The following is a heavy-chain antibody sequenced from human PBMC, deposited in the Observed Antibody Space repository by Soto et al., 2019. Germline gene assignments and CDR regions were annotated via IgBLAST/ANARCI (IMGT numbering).Heavy chain of an antibody. V-gene: IGHV1-18*01. Sequence: ASVKVSCKASVYTFTRYGISWVRQAPGQGLEWMEWISGYNGDANYAQSFQGRVSMTIDTSTTTAYMELRTLTPDDTAVYYCAKNGQPPYYYYGLDVWGQGTTVTVSS. CDR1: VYTFTRYG. CDR2: ISGYNGDA. J-gene: IGHJ6*02. CDR3: AKNGQPPYYYYGLDV. D-gene: IGHD2-8*01.